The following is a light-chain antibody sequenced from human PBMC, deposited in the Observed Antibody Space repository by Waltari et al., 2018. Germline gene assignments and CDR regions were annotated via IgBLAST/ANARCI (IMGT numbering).Light chain of an antibody. Sequence: QSALTQIRSVSGSPGQSITISCTGTSNNVGSYNLVSWYQQHPGKPPKLIIYEGSKRPSGVSNRSSGSKSDNTASLTLSGLQPDDEADYYCCSNVGTSAFFGGGTKLTGL. V-gene: IGLV2-23*03. J-gene: IGLJ2*01. CDR1: SNNVGSYNL. CDR3: CSNVGTSAF. CDR2: EGS.